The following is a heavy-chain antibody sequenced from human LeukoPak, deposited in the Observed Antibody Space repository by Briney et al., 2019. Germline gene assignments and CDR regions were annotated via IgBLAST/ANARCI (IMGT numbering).Heavy chain of an antibody. CDR3: TNTYYYDSSGYYDAFDI. V-gene: IGHV3-23*01. J-gene: IGHJ3*02. CDR2: ISGSGGST. D-gene: IGHD3-22*01. CDR1: GFTFSSYA. Sequence: GGSLRLSCAASGFTFSSYAMSWVHQAPGKGLEWVSAISGSGGSTYYADSVKGRFTISRDNSKNTLYLQMNSLRAEDTAVYYCTNTYYYDSSGYYDAFDIWGQGTMVTVPS.